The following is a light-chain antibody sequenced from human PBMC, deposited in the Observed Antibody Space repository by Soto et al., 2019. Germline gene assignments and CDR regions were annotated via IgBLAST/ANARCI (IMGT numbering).Light chain of an antibody. CDR2: DGS. J-gene: IGLJ3*02. CDR3: SSYSSSSTWV. CDR1: STDIDNYSF. V-gene: IGLV2-14*02. Sequence: QSALTQPASVSGSPGQSITISCSGTSTDIDNYSFVSWYQQHPGQAPKLIIYDGSERPSGVSNRFSGSRSDNTASLTISGLQAEDEADYYCSSYSSSSTWVFGGGTKLTVL.